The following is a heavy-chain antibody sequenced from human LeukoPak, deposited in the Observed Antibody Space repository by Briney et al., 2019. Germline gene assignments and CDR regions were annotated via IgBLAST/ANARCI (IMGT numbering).Heavy chain of an antibody. CDR2: INWNGGRT. D-gene: IGHD1-26*01. CDR1: GFTFSSYE. J-gene: IGHJ2*01. Sequence: GGSLILSCAASGFTFSSYEMNWVRQAPGKGLEWVYGINWNGGRTGYADSVKGRFTISRDNAKKSLYLQMNSLRAEDTALYYCAREGGSYYDWYFDLWGRGTLVTVSS. V-gene: IGHV3-20*04. CDR3: AREGGSYYDWYFDL.